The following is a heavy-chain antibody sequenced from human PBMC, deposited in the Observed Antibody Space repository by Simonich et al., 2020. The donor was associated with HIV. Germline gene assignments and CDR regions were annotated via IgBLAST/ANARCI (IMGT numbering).Heavy chain of an antibody. V-gene: IGHV3-30*07. J-gene: IGHJ4*02. CDR1: GFTFSSYA. Sequence: QVQLVQPGGGVVQPGRSLRLSCAASGFTFSSYAMHRVRQAPGKGLEGVAVISYEVSNKYYADSVKGRFTIARDKSKNTLYLQMNSLRAEDTAVYYWASGGSISSVWADDYWGQGTLVTVSS. CDR2: ISYEVSNK. D-gene: IGHD3-16*01. CDR3: ASGGSISSVWADDY.